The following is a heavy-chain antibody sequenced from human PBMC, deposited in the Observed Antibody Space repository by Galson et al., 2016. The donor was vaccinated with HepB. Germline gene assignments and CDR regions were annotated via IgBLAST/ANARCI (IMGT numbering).Heavy chain of an antibody. J-gene: IGHJ5*02. V-gene: IGHV3-7*03. D-gene: IGHD3-3*01. CDR2: IKQDGSEK. Sequence: SLRLSCAASGFTFSTYWMAWVRQTPSKGLEWVANIKQDGSEKYYVGSVKGRFTISRDNAKNSLYLQMNSLRAKDTAVYYCARDFLFAHDLWGPGTLVTVSS. CDR3: ARDFLFAHDL. CDR1: GFTFSTYW.